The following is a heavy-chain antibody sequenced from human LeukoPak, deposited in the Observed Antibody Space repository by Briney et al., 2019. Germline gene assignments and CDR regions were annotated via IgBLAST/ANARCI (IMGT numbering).Heavy chain of an antibody. CDR2: IYPGDSDT. V-gene: IGHV5-51*01. Sequence: GESLKISCKGSGYSFTSYWIGWVRQMPGKGLEWMGIIYPGDSDTRYSPSFQGQVTISADKSISTAYLQWSSLKALDTAMYYCASHTYYYDSSGPFDYWGQGTLVTVSS. D-gene: IGHD3-22*01. J-gene: IGHJ4*02. CDR3: ASHTYYYDSSGPFDY. CDR1: GYSFTSYW.